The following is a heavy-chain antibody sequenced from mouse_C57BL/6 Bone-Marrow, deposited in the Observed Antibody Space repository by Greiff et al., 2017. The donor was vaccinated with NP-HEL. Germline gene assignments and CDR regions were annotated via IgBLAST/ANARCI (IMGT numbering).Heavy chain of an antibody. CDR1: GFTFSSYG. Sequence: DVQLQESGGDLVKPGGSLKLSCAASGFTFSSYGMSWVRQTPDKRLEWVATISSGGSYTYYPDSVKGRFTISRDNAKNTLYLQMSSLKSEDTAMYYCARHGGSSYAWFAYWGQGTLVTVSA. CDR2: ISSGGSYT. CDR3: ARHGGSSYAWFAY. J-gene: IGHJ3*01. V-gene: IGHV5-6*01. D-gene: IGHD1-1*01.